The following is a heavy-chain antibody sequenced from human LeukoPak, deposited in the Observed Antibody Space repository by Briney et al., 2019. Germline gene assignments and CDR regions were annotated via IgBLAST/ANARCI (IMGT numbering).Heavy chain of an antibody. J-gene: IGHJ4*02. CDR2: ISSSSSTI. CDR3: ARVSYSSGWYVDY. Sequence: PGGSLRLSCEASGFSFTDYSMSWVRQAPGKGLEWVSYISSSSSTIYYADSVRGRFTISRDNAKNSLYLQMNSLRAEDTAVYYCARVSYSSGWYVDYWGQGTLVTVSS. D-gene: IGHD6-19*01. V-gene: IGHV3-48*01. CDR1: GFSFTDYS.